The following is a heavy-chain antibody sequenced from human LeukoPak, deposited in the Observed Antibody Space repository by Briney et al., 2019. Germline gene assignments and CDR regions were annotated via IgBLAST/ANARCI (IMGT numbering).Heavy chain of an antibody. CDR3: ARDRKSSWTAQPGLRIDY. V-gene: IGHV1-2*02. CDR2: INPNSGGT. CDR1: GYTFTGYY. D-gene: IGHD3/OR15-3a*01. J-gene: IGHJ4*02. Sequence: ASVKVSCKASGYTFTGYYMHWVRQAPGQGLEWMGWINPNSGGTNYAQKFQGRVTMTRDTSISTAYMELSRLRSDDTAVYYCARDRKSSWTAQPGLRIDYWGQGTLVTVSS.